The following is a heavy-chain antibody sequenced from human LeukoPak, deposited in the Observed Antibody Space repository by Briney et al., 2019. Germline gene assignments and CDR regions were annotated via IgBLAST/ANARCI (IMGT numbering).Heavy chain of an antibody. CDR3: AKDFYDFWSGKGSWFDP. Sequence: GGSLRLSCAASGFSFSGHWMNWVCQAPGKGLEWVSGISWNSGSIGYADSVKGRFTISRDNAKNSLYLQMNSLRAEDTALYYCAKDFYDFWSGKGSWFDPWGQGTLVTVSS. V-gene: IGHV3-9*01. CDR1: GFSFSGHW. CDR2: ISWNSGSI. D-gene: IGHD3-3*01. J-gene: IGHJ5*02.